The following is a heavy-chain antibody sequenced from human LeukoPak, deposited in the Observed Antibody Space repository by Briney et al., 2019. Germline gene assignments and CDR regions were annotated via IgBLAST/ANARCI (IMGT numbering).Heavy chain of an antibody. D-gene: IGHD3-3*01. J-gene: IGHJ5*02. CDR1: GGTFSSYA. Sequence: ASVKVSCKAYGGTFSSYAISWVRQAPGQGLEWMGGIIPIFGTANYAQKFQGRVTITTDESTSTAYMELSSLRSEDTAVYYCARGWFFGVVILSWFDPWGQGTLVTVSS. V-gene: IGHV1-69*05. CDR2: IIPIFGTA. CDR3: ARGWFFGVVILSWFDP.